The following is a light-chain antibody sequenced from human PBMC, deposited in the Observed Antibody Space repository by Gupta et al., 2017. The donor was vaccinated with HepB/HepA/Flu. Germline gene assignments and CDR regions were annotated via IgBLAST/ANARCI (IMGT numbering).Light chain of an antibody. CDR3: SSYTSSSTLV. J-gene: IGLJ3*02. V-gene: IGLV2-14*03. Sequence: QSALPTPASVSGSPGQSSTISCTGTSSDVGGYNYVSWYQQHPGKAPKLMIYDVSNRPSGISNRFSGSKSGNTAALTISGLQAEDEADYYCSSYTSSSTLVFGGGTKLTVL. CDR2: DVS. CDR1: SSDVGGYNY.